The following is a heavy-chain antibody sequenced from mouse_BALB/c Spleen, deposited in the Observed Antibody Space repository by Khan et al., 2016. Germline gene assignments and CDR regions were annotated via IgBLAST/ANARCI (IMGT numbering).Heavy chain of an antibody. D-gene: IGHD2-1*01. CDR3: ARFGYGNSRPWYFDD. V-gene: IGHV9-3-1*01. Sequence: QIQLVQSGPELKKPGETVKISCKASGYTFTNYGMHWVKQAPGKGLKWLGWINTYTGAPTYADDFKGRFAFSLETSASTAYLQINNLKHEDTATDFGARFGYGNSRPWYFDDWGAGTTATVAS. J-gene: IGHJ1*01. CDR2: INTYTGAP. CDR1: GYTFTNYG.